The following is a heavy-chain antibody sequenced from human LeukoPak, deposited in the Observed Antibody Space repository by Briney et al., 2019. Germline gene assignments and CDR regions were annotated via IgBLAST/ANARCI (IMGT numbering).Heavy chain of an antibody. D-gene: IGHD1-1*01. CDR3: AKAQTVLRQAKFDY. Sequence: GGSLRLSCAASGFTFSTYGMHWVRQAPGKGLEWVAFIRSDGINKYYADSVKGRFTISRDNSKNTLYLQMNSLRTEDTALYSCAKAQTVLRQAKFDYWGQGTLVTVSS. CDR2: IRSDGINK. V-gene: IGHV3-30*02. J-gene: IGHJ4*02. CDR1: GFTFSTYG.